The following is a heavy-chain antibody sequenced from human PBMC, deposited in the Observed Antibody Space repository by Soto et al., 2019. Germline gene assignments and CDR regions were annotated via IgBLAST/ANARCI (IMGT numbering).Heavy chain of an antibody. CDR1: GGSFSSYS. CDR3: TRGGSLWFGAQGS. CDR2: VYYTGNT. Sequence: QVHLQESGPGLVKPSETLSLTCTVSGGSFSSYSWSWIRHPPGKGLEWMGFVYYTGNTNYDPSLKSRVSISIDTSKNQFSLRLTSVTAADPAMYYCTRGGSLWFGAQGSWGQGTLVTVSS. V-gene: IGHV4-59*01. J-gene: IGHJ5*02. D-gene: IGHD3-10*01.